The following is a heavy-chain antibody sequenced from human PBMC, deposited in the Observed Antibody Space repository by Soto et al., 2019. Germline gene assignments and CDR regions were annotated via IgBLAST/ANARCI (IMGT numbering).Heavy chain of an antibody. J-gene: IGHJ5*02. CDR1: GASISGFY. CDR3: VRDGTKTLRDWFDP. CDR2: IYATGTT. D-gene: IGHD1-1*01. V-gene: IGHV4-4*07. Sequence: PSETLSLTCTVSGASISGFYWSWIRKSAGKGLEWIGRIYATGTTDYNPSLKSRVMMSVDTSKKQFSLKSRSVTAADTAVYYCVRDGTKTLRDWFDPWGQGISVTVSS.